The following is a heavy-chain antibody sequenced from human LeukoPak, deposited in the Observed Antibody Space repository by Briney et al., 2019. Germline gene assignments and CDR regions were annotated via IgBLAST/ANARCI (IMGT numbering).Heavy chain of an antibody. CDR3: ARGALTMVRD. CDR2: ISAYNGNT. V-gene: IGHV1-18*01. J-gene: IGHJ4*02. CDR1: GYTFTSYD. D-gene: IGHD3-10*01. Sequence: GASVKVSCKASGYTFTSYDINWVRQATGQGLEWMGWISAYNGNTNYAQKLQGRVTMTTDTSTSTAYMELRSLRSEDTAVYYCARGALTMVRDWGQGTLVTVSS.